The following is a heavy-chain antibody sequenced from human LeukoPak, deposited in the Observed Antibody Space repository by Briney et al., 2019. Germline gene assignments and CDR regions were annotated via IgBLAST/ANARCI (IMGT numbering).Heavy chain of an antibody. D-gene: IGHD3-22*01. J-gene: IGHJ4*02. CDR1: GFTFSSYA. CDR2: ISSSGSTI. Sequence: GGSLRLSCAASGFTFSSYAMSWVRQAPGKGLEWVSYISSSGSTIYYADSVKGRFTISRDNAKNSLYLQMNSLRAEDTAVYYCARGQTYYYDSSGYCFDYWGQGTLVTVSS. CDR3: ARGQTYYYDSSGYCFDY. V-gene: IGHV3-48*03.